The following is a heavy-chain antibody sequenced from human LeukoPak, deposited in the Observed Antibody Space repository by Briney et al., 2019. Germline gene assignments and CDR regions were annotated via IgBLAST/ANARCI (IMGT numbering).Heavy chain of an antibody. V-gene: IGHV3-7*03. J-gene: IGHJ4*02. Sequence: GGSLRLSCTASGFTFSTYWMSWVRQAPGKGLEWVGYIKKGGSEIYYVDSVKGRFTISRDNAKNSLYLQMNSLRADDTAVYYCATDRVGPTGIGVDPFDYWGQGTLVTVSS. CDR1: GFTFSTYW. D-gene: IGHD1-26*01. CDR2: IKKGGSEI. CDR3: ATDRVGPTGIGVDPFDY.